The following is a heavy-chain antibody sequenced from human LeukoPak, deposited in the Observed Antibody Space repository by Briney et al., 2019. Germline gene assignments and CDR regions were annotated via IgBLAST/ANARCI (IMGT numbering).Heavy chain of an antibody. Sequence: SETLSLTCAVYGGSFRGYYWSWIRQPPGKGLEWIGEINHSGSTNYNPSLKSRVTISVDTSKNQFSLKLSSVTAADTAVYYCARGQSGYWGQGTLVTVSS. V-gene: IGHV4-34*01. J-gene: IGHJ4*02. CDR1: GGSFRGYY. CDR2: INHSGST. CDR3: ARGQSGY. D-gene: IGHD6-25*01.